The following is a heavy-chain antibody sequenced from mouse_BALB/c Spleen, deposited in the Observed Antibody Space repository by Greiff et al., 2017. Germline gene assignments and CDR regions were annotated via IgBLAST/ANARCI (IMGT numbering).Heavy chain of an antibody. CDR2: ISYSGST. V-gene: IGHV3-8*02. CDR3: ARGYDYDGVWFAY. Sequence: EVKLMESGPSLVKPSQTLSLTCSVTGDSITSGYWNWIRKFPGNKLEYMGYISYSGSTYYNPSLKSRISITRDTSKNQYYLQLNSVTTEDTATYYCARGYDYDGVWFAYWGQGTLVTVSA. CDR1: GDSITSGY. J-gene: IGHJ3*01. D-gene: IGHD2-4*01.